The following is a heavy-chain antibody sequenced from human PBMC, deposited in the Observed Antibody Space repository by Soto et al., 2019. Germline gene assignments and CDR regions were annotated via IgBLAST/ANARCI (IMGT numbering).Heavy chain of an antibody. J-gene: IGHJ3*02. CDR3: ITDNLVYYHSLTGYYNVAGYQDPFDI. D-gene: IGHD3-9*01. V-gene: IGHV3-74*01. CDR2: INSDGSST. CDR1: GFTFSSYW. Sequence: GSLRLSCAASGFTFSSYWMHWVRPAPGKGPVWVTRINSDGSSTSCADSVNGRITISRDNAKNTLYLEMNSLEAKDTAVYYCITDNLVYYHSLTGYYNVAGYQDPFDIWGQETLVT.